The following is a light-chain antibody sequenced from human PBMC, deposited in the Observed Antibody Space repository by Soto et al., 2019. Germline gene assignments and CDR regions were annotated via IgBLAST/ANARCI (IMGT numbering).Light chain of an antibody. CDR2: GAS. V-gene: IGKV3-15*01. CDR1: QSVSNN. CDR3: QQYSSWPFN. Sequence: EIVLTQSPATLSVFPGEKATLSCGASQSVSNNLAWYHQKPGQAPRPLIYGASTRATGVPARFSGSGSGTEVTLTISSLQSEDSVIYYCQQYSSWPFNFGPGTKVAIE. J-gene: IGKJ3*01.